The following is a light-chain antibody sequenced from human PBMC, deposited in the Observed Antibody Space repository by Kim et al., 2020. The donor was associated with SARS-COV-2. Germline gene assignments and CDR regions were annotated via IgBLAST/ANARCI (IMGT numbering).Light chain of an antibody. CDR2: DSS. CDR3: QHYFTYPQT. Sequence: DIQMTQSPSSLSASVGDRVTITCRASQDINTFVAWFQQKPGKAPKSLIYDSSRLQIGVSSKFSGSGSGTDFTLAISDLQPEDFATYYCQHYFTYPQTFGQGTSWRS. J-gene: IGKJ2*01. V-gene: IGKV1-16*02. CDR1: QDINTF.